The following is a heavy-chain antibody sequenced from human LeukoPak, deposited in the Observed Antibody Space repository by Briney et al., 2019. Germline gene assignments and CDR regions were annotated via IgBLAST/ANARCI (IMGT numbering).Heavy chain of an antibody. Sequence: SETLSLTCSVSGYSISSGYLWGWIRPPPGKGLEWIATIHNSGSTYYNPSLKSRVAISVDTSKNQFSLKLSSVTAADTAVYYCAREVRARDDKFYYYTDVWGKGTTVTVSS. J-gene: IGHJ6*03. V-gene: IGHV4-38-2*02. D-gene: IGHD3-10*01. CDR1: GYSISSGYL. CDR2: IHNSGST. CDR3: AREVRARDDKFYYYTDV.